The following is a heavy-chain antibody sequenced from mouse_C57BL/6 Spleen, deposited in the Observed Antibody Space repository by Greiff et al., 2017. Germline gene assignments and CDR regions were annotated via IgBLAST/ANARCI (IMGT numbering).Heavy chain of an antibody. CDR2: IHPNSGST. Sequence: VKLQQPGAELVKPGASVKLSCKASGYTFTSYWMHWVKQRPGQGLEWIGMIHPNSGSTNYNEKFKSKATLTVDKSSSTAYMQLSSLTSEDSAVYYCAREDYSNLYFDYWGQGTTLTVSS. CDR1: GYTFTSYW. J-gene: IGHJ2*01. CDR3: AREDYSNLYFDY. V-gene: IGHV1-64*01. D-gene: IGHD2-5*01.